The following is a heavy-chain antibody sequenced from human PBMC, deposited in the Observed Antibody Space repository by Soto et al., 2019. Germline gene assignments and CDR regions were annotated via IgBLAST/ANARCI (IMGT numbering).Heavy chain of an antibody. Sequence: VGSLSLSCAASGFSFSDYYMSWIRQTPGRGLEWVSYISGSGFTIYYMDSVKGRFTISRDNAKNSLLLQMNSLRSEDTAVYYCARGRGEYQVLWGLGTLVTVCS. CDR1: GFSFSDYY. V-gene: IGHV3-11*01. J-gene: IGHJ1*01. CDR2: ISGSGFTI. D-gene: IGHD3-10*01. CDR3: ARGRGEYQVL.